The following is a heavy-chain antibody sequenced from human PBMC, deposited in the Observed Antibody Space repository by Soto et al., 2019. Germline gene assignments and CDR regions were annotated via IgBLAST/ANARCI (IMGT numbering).Heavy chain of an antibody. V-gene: IGHV4-39*02. CDR1: GDSISKSGHY. CDR3: SRALAPCETPGAGWFGS. CDR2: IDYRGST. D-gene: IGHD2-15*01. J-gene: IGHJ5*01. Sequence: SETLSLTCTVSGDSISKSGHYWGWIRQPPGKALEWIGGIDYRGSTLYNPSLRSRITMSIDTSKKFFSLKLTSVSASDTALYYCSRALAPCETPGAGWFGSWGQGTLVTVSS.